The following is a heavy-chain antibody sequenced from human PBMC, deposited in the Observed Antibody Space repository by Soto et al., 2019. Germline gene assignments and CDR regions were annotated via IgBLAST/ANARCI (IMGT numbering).Heavy chain of an antibody. J-gene: IGHJ4*02. D-gene: IGHD3-22*01. CDR3: AGDARSGYYLEY. CDR2: IYHSGGT. Sequence: QLQLQESGSGLVKPSQTLSLTCDVSGDSISSGGYSWNWIRQPPGKGLEWLGYIYHSGGTDYNPALESRVTITVDSSNNKFSLKLNSVTAADTAVDYCAGDARSGYYLEYWGQGTLVTVSS. CDR1: GDSISSGGYS. V-gene: IGHV4-30-2*01.